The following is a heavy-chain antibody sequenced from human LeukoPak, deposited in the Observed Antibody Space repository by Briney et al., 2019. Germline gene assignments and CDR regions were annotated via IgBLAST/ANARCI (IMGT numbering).Heavy chain of an antibody. Sequence: SETLSLTCSVSGGSISSSDYYWGWIRQPPGKGLEWVGTMFYNGATKSDPSLSSRVTMSIDTSKNQFSLKLRSVTAADTAVYYCAREARFALPVVGSGDYWGQGTLVTVSS. V-gene: IGHV4-39*07. D-gene: IGHD6-19*01. CDR3: AREARFALPVVGSGDY. CDR2: MFYNGAT. CDR1: GGSISSSDYY. J-gene: IGHJ4*02.